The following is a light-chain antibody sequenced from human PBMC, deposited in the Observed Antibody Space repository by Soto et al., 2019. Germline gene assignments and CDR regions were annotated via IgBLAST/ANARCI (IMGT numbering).Light chain of an antibody. Sequence: QSVLTQPASVSGSPGQSITISCTGTSSDVGGYNYVSWYQQHPAKAPKLMIYDVSNRPSGVSNRFSGSKSGNTASLTISGLQAEDEADYYCYSYTTSSTYVLGTGTKVTVL. CDR3: YSYTTSSTYV. V-gene: IGLV2-14*01. CDR2: DVS. J-gene: IGLJ1*01. CDR1: SSDVGGYNY.